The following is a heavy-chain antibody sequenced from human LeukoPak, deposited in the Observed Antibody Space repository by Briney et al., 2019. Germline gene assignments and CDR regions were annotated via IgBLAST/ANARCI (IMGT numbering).Heavy chain of an antibody. V-gene: IGHV4-59*01. Sequence: SGTLSLTCTVSGGSISTYSWSWIRQPPGKGLEWIGYIYYSGNTNYNPSLKSRVTISVDTSKNQFSLKLSSVTAADTAVYYCARVRLVGYDILTGYYSFDYWGQGTLVTVSS. J-gene: IGHJ4*02. CDR2: IYYSGNT. D-gene: IGHD3-9*01. CDR1: GGSISTYS. CDR3: ARVRLVGYDILTGYYSFDY.